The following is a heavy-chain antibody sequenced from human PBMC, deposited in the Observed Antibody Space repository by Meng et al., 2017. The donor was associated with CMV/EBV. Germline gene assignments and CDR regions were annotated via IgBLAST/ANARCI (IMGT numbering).Heavy chain of an antibody. D-gene: IGHD5-12*01. CDR3: AREGGYSGYGVDY. CDR1: GGSISSSSYY. Sequence: QAQVEESGPGLVKPSETLSLTCTVSGGSISSSSYYWGWIRQPPGKGLEWIGSIYYSGSTYYNPSLKSRVTISVDTSKNQFSLKLSSVTAADTAVYYCAREGGYSGYGVDYWGQGTLVTVSS. V-gene: IGHV4-39*07. CDR2: IYYSGST. J-gene: IGHJ4*02.